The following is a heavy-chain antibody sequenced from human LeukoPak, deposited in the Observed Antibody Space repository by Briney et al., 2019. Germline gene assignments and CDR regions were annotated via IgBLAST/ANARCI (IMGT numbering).Heavy chain of an antibody. CDR1: GFTFTNAW. J-gene: IGHJ4*02. V-gene: IGHV3-15*01. CDR2: IKSKTDGGAT. D-gene: IGHD3-22*01. Sequence: GSLRLSCAASGFTFTNAWMSWVRQAPGKGLEWVGRIKSKTDGGATDYAAPVKGRFTISREESKNTLYLQMNSLKTEDTAVYYCTTAQSSGYLLFFDYWGQGTPVTVSS. CDR3: TTAQSSGYLLFFDY.